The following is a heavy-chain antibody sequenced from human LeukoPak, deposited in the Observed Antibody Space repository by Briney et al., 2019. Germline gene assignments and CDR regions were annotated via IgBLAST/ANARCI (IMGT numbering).Heavy chain of an antibody. D-gene: IGHD3-10*01. Sequence: SGGSLRLSCAASGFTFDDYAMHWVRQAPGKGLEWVSGISWNSGSIVYADSVKGRFTISRDNAKNSLCLQMNSLRAEDTALYYCAKIGSGSLVDYWGQGTLVTVSS. CDR1: GFTFDDYA. J-gene: IGHJ4*02. CDR2: ISWNSGSI. CDR3: AKIGSGSLVDY. V-gene: IGHV3-9*01.